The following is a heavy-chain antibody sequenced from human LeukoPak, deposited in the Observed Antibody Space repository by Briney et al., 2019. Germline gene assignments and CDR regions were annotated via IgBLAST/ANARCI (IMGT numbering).Heavy chain of an antibody. J-gene: IGHJ4*02. D-gene: IGHD6-19*01. CDR2: ISGSGGST. Sequence: GGSLRLSCAASGFTFSSYAMSSVRQAPGKGLEWVSAISGSGGSTYYADSVKGRFTISRDNSKNTLYLQMNSLRAEDTAVYYCAKDRGQWLAFFDYWGQGTLVTVSS. V-gene: IGHV3-23*01. CDR1: GFTFSSYA. CDR3: AKDRGQWLAFFDY.